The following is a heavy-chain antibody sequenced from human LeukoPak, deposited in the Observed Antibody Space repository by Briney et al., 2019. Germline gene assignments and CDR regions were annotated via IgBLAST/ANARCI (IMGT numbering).Heavy chain of an antibody. J-gene: IGHJ4*02. CDR2: IKSDGSST. Sequence: GGSLRLSCAASGFTFSSYWMHRVRQAPGKGLVWVSRIKSDGSSTNYADSVKGRFTISRDNAKNTLYLQMNSLRAEDTAVYYCARGGGGPDYWGQGTLVTVSS. V-gene: IGHV3-74*01. CDR3: ARGGGGPDY. D-gene: IGHD3-16*01. CDR1: GFTFSSYW.